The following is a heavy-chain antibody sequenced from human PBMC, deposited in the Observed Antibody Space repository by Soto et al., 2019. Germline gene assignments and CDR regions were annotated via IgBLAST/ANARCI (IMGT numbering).Heavy chain of an antibody. CDR3: ARASGGYCSGGSCYFDY. D-gene: IGHD2-15*01. J-gene: IGHJ4*02. CDR2: INPSGGSA. V-gene: IGHV1-46*01. CDR1: GYTFTNYY. Sequence: QVQLVQSGAEVKNPGASVKVSCKASGYTFTNYYIHWVRQARGQGLEWMGIINPSGGSARYAQKFQGRDAMTRDTSTSTVYMELSSLRSEDTAIFYCARASGGYCSGGSCYFDYWGQGSLVTVSS.